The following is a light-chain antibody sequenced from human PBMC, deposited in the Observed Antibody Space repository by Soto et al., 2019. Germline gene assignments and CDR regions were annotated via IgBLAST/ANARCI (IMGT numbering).Light chain of an antibody. CDR1: QIVSSN. CDR3: QQYNTWPRGT. CDR2: GAS. J-gene: IGKJ5*01. Sequence: EIVMTQSPATLSVSPGERATLSCRASQIVSSNLAWYQQKPGQAPRLLIYGASTRATGIPARFSCSGSGTEFTITISSMQSEDFAVYYCQQYNTWPRGTLGQGTRLEIK. V-gene: IGKV3-15*01.